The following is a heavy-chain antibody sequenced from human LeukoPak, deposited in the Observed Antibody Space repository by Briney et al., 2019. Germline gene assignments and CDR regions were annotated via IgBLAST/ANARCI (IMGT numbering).Heavy chain of an antibody. CDR1: GGTFSSYA. CDR2: IIPIFGTA. D-gene: IGHD2-15*01. J-gene: IGHJ6*03. CDR3: ARKELVGQTKPCHGGGSCSKYYYYYYYVDV. Sequence: GASVKVSCKASGGTFSSYAISWVRQAPGQGLEWMGGIIPIFGTANYAQKFQGRVTITADKSTSTAYMELSSLRSEDTAVYYCARKELVGQTKPCHGGGSCSKYYYYYYYVDVWGKGTTVTVSS. V-gene: IGHV1-69*06.